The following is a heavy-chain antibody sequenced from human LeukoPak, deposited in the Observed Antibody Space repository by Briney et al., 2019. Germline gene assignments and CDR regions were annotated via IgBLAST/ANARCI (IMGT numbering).Heavy chain of an antibody. CDR1: GYTFTSYG. J-gene: IGHJ4*02. D-gene: IGHD3-22*01. CDR2: ISAYNGNT. CDR3: ARDAMIVPRYYFDY. V-gene: IGHV1-18*01. Sequence: ASVKVSCKASGYTFTSYGISWVRQAPGQGLEWMGWISAYNGNTNYAQKFQGRVTITADESTSTAYMELSSLRSEDTAVYYCARDAMIVPRYYFDYWGQGTLVTVSS.